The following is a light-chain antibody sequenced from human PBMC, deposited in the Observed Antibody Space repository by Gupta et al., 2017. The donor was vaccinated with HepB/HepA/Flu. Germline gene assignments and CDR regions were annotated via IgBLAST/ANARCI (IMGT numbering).Light chain of an antibody. CDR1: SLRSYY. CDR2: VNN. J-gene: IGLJ1*01. Sequence: SSELTQDPVVSVALGQTVTITCQGDSLRSYYATWNQQQPGQAPVVVVYVNNNRPSGIPDRFSGSNSGTTASLTITGAQAEDEADYYCYSRDYSRTHPYVFGGGTKVTVL. V-gene: IGLV3-19*01. CDR3: YSRDYSRTHPYV.